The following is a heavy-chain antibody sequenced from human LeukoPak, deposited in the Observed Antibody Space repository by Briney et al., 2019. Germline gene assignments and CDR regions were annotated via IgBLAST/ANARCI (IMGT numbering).Heavy chain of an antibody. CDR1: GGSISSYY. CDR3: ARESRRGYYYDSSGYFPGE. CDR2: IYYSGST. J-gene: IGHJ4*02. D-gene: IGHD3-22*01. V-gene: IGHV4-59*01. Sequence: SETLSLTCTVSGGSISSYYWSWIRQPPGKGLEWNGYIYYSGSTNYNPSLKSRVTISVDTSKNQFSLKLSSVTAADTAVYYCARESRRGYYYDSSGYFPGEWGQGTLVTVSS.